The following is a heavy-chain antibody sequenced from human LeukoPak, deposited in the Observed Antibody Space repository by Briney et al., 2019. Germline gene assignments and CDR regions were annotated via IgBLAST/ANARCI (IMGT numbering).Heavy chain of an antibody. CDR3: ARDLAYSRLDY. D-gene: IGHD5-18*01. Sequence: GGSLRLSCAVSGHTFSSSWMDWVRQAPGKGLEWVASINPDGNKKYSANSVKGRFTISRDNAENSLYLQMNSLRVEDTAFYYCARDLAYSRLDYWGQGMLVTVSS. CDR2: INPDGNKK. V-gene: IGHV3-7*01. J-gene: IGHJ4*02. CDR1: GHTFSSSW.